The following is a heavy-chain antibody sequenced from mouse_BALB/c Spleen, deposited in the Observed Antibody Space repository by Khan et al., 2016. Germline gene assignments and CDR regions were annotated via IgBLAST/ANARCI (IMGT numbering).Heavy chain of an antibody. Sequence: EVKLEESGPGLVKPSQSLSLTCTVTGYSITSDYAWNWIRQFPGNKLEWMGYISYSGSTSYNPSLKSRISITRDTSKNQFFLQLNSVTTEDTATYYCARRLRRYFDVWGAGTTVTVSS. J-gene: IGHJ1*01. CDR3: ARRLRRYFDV. CDR1: GYSITSDYA. CDR2: ISYSGST. D-gene: IGHD2-2*01. V-gene: IGHV3-2*02.